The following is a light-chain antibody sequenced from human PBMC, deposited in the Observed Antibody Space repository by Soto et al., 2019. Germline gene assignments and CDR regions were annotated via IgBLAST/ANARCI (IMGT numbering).Light chain of an antibody. Sequence: DIQMTQSPSTLSASVGDRVTIACRASQSINNWLAWYQQKPGKAPKLLIHKASSLESGVPSRFSGSGSGTEFTLTISILQPDDFATYYCQQYASNPLTFGGGTKVEIK. CDR1: QSINNW. CDR2: KAS. J-gene: IGKJ4*01. CDR3: QQYASNPLT. V-gene: IGKV1-5*03.